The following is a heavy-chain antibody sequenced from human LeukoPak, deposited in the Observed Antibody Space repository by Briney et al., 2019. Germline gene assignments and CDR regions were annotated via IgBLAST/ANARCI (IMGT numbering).Heavy chain of an antibody. V-gene: IGHV3-7*01. D-gene: IGHD2-8*02. CDR3: ARELVVGPAEYFQH. CDR1: GFTFSSYA. CDR2: INQDGSEK. J-gene: IGHJ1*01. Sequence: PGGSLRLSCAASGFTFSSYAMSWVRQAPGKGPEWVANINQDGSEKYYVDSVKGRFTISRDNARNSLYLQMNSLRAEDTAVYYCARELVVGPAEYFQHWGQGTLVTVSS.